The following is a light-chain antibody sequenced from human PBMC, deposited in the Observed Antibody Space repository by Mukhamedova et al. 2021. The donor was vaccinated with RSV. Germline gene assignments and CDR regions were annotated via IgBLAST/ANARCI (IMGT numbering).Light chain of an antibody. CDR1: SVSSN. V-gene: IGKV3-15*01. J-gene: IGKJ1*01. Sequence: SVSSNLAWYQQKPGQEPRLISYGASNRATGRPDRLSGSGAGTECTLTISRLEAEDFASYEGKKDNKWDRTFGKGRKGEIK. CDR2: GAS. CDR3: KKDNKWDRT.